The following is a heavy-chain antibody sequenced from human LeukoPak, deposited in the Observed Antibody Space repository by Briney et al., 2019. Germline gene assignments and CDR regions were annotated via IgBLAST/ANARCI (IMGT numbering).Heavy chain of an antibody. CDR2: MNPNSGNT. J-gene: IGHJ6*02. CDR3: ASSAMPRDWGMDV. D-gene: IGHD3-9*01. V-gene: IGHV1-8*01. CDR1: GYTFSSYD. Sequence: ASVKVSCKASGYTFSSYDINWVRQATGQGLEWMGWMNPNSGNTGYAHKFQGRVTMTRDTSSSTAYMELSSLTSEDTAVYYCASSAMPRDWGMDVWGQGTTVTVSS.